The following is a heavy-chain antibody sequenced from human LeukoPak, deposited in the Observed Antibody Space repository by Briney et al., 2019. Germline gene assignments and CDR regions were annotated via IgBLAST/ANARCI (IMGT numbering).Heavy chain of an antibody. V-gene: IGHV4-38-2*02. Sequence: PSETLSLTCTVSGYSISSGYYWGWIRPPPGKGLEWIGWFYHSGSTYYNPSLKSRVTISVDTSKNQFSLKLSSVTAADTAVYYCARVVNPFPDYDFWSGSPNWFDPWGQGTLVTVSS. D-gene: IGHD3-3*01. CDR1: GYSISSGYY. CDR3: ARVVNPFPDYDFWSGSPNWFDP. CDR2: FYHSGST. J-gene: IGHJ5*02.